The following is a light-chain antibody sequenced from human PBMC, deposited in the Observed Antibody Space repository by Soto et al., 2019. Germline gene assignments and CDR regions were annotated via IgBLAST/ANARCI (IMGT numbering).Light chain of an antibody. J-gene: IGKJ4*01. CDR2: GAS. CDR1: QSVSNSY. CDR3: QQYNSSPIT. V-gene: IGKV3-20*01. Sequence: EIVLTQSPGTLSLSPGDRATLSCRASQSVSNSYLAWYQQKPGQSPRLLIYGASSRATGIPDRFSGSGSGTDFTLTISRLEPEDFAVYYCQQYNSSPITFGGGTKVEIK.